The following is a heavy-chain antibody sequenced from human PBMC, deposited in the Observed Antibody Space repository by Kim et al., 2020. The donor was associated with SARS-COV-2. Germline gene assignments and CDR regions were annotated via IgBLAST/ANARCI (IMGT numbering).Heavy chain of an antibody. V-gene: IGHV4-39*01. CDR1: GGSISSSSYY. J-gene: IGHJ6*01. Sequence: SETLSLTCTVSGGSISSSSYYWGWIRQPPGKGLEWIGSIYYSGSTYYNPSLKSRVTISVDTSKNQFSLKLSSVTAADTAVYYCARHIDGYSSGWYSYYY. CDR3: ARHIDGYSSGWYSYYY. D-gene: IGHD6-19*01. CDR2: IYYSGST.